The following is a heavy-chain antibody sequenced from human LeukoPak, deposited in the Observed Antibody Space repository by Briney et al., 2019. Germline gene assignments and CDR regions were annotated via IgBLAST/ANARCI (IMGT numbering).Heavy chain of an antibody. J-gene: IGHJ6*03. CDR1: GYTFTSYD. D-gene: IGHD3/OR15-3a*01. CDR3: ARALSWTTDSYYYMDV. V-gene: IGHV1-8*01. CDR2: INPNSGNT. Sequence: ASVKVSCKASGYTFTSYDISWVRQATGQGLEWMGWINPNSGNTGYAQKFQGRVTMTKNTSINTAYMELSSLRSEDTAVYYCARALSWTTDSYYYMDVWGKGTTVTVSS.